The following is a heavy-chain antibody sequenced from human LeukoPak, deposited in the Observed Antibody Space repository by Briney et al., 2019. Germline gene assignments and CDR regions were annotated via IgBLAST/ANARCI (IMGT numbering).Heavy chain of an antibody. Sequence: GGSRRLSCAASGFTVSSNYMSWVRQAPGKGLEWVSVIYSGGSTYYADSVKGRFTISRENSKNTLHLQTNSLSAEDTAVYYCARTHSSSWYYFDYWGQGTLVTVSS. V-gene: IGHV3-66*02. D-gene: IGHD6-13*01. CDR2: IYSGGST. CDR1: GFTVSSNY. CDR3: ARTHSSSWYYFDY. J-gene: IGHJ4*02.